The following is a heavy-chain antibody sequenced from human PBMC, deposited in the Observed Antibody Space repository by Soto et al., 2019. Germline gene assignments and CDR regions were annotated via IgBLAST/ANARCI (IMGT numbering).Heavy chain of an antibody. CDR1: GYSFTDYN. J-gene: IGHJ6*02. Sequence: ASVKVSCKASGYSFTDYNIHWVRQAPGQGLEWLGRINPKSGGTSTAQKFQGWVTMTTDTSISTASMELTRLTSDDTAIYYCARGDSTDCSNGVCSFFYNHDMDVWGQGTTVTVSS. CDR2: INPKSGGT. CDR3: ARGDSTDCSNGVCSFFYNHDMDV. D-gene: IGHD2-8*01. V-gene: IGHV1-2*04.